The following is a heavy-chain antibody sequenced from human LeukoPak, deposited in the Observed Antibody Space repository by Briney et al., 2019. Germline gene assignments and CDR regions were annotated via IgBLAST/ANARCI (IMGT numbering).Heavy chain of an antibody. V-gene: IGHV4-34*01. CDR1: GGSFCDYY. J-gene: IGHJ4*02. Sequence: SETLSLTCAVYGGSFCDYYWTWIREPPGKGMEWIGEINHSGSPNNNPSLKSRVSISFDTSKNQFSLKLTSVTAADTAVYYCGSRRTAMFGVIKGPIDYWGQGTLVTVSS. CDR3: GSRRTAMFGVIKGPIDY. D-gene: IGHD3-3*01. CDR2: INHSGSP.